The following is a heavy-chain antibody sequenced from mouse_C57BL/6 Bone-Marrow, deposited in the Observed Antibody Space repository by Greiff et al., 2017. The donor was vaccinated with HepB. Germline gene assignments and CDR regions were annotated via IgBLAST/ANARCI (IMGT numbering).Heavy chain of an antibody. D-gene: IGHD1-1*01. CDR2: ISYSGST. CDR3: ARSSITTVVHWYFDV. V-gene: IGHV3-8*01. J-gene: IGHJ1*03. CDR1: GYSITSDY. Sequence: EVQGVESGPGLAKPSQTLSLTCSVTGYSITSDYWNWIRKFPGNKLEYMGYISYSGSTFYNPSLKSRISITRDTSKNQYYLQLNSVTTEDTATYYCARSSITTVVHWYFDVWGTGTTVTVSS.